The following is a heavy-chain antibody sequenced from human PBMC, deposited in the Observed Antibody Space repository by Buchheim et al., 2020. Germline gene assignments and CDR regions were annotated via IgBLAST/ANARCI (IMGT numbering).Heavy chain of an antibody. D-gene: IGHD6-19*01. CDR1: GFNFPSYG. CDR2: ISSGGDDT. V-gene: IGHV3-23*01. CDR3: ASSPGIAVAGTGLYGMDV. J-gene: IGHJ6*02. Sequence: EVQLLQSGGGLVQPGGSLRLSCVASGFNFPSYGMNWVRQAPGKGLEWVSAISSGGDDTFYADSVKGRFPISRDNSKNTLYLQMNSLRAEDTAVYYCASSPGIAVAGTGLYGMDVWGQGTT.